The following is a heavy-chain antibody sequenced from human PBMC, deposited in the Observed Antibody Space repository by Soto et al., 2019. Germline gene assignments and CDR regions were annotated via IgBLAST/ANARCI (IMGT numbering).Heavy chain of an antibody. V-gene: IGHV3-23*01. Sequence: VQLLESGGGLVQPGGSLRLSCAASGFTFSSYAMSWVRQAPGKGLEWVSAISGSGGSTYYADSVKGRFTISRDNSKNTLYLQMNSLRAEDTAVYYCAKGRPDSNYYGSGSYYIIDYWGQGTLVTVSS. CDR2: ISGSGGST. D-gene: IGHD3-10*01. J-gene: IGHJ4*02. CDR1: GFTFSSYA. CDR3: AKGRPDSNYYGSGSYYIIDY.